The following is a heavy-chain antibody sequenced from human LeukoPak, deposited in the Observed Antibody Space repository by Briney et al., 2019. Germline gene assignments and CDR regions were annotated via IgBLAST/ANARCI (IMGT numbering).Heavy chain of an antibody. V-gene: IGHV1-18*01. J-gene: IGHJ3*02. CDR1: GYTFHSYG. Sequence: VASVKVSCKAAGYTFHSYGISWVRQAPGQGLEWMGWISGDNGNTNYAQKLQGRVTMTTDTFTSTAYMELRSLRSDDTAVYYCARDWATGTTGQDAFDIWGQGTMVTVSS. CDR2: ISGDNGNT. CDR3: ARDWATGTTGQDAFDI. D-gene: IGHD1-1*01.